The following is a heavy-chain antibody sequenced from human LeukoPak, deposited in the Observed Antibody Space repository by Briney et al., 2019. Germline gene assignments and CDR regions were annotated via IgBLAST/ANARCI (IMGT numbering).Heavy chain of an antibody. D-gene: IGHD2-2*01. Sequence: SETLSLTCAVYGGSFSGYYWSWIRQPPGKGLEWVGEINHSGSTNYNPSLKSRVTISVDTSKNQFSLKLSSVTAADTAVYYCAGGCRYCSSTSCQYYFDYWGQGTLVTVSS. CDR3: AGGCRYCSSTSCQYYFDY. J-gene: IGHJ4*02. CDR1: GGSFSGYY. CDR2: INHSGST. V-gene: IGHV4-34*01.